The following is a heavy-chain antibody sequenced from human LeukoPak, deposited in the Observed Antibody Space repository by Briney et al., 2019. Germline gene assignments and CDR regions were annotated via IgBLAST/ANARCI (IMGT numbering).Heavy chain of an antibody. CDR3: AREGLYGDYVWSLDY. CDR1: GGSVSSGRYY. D-gene: IGHD4-17*01. V-gene: IGHV4-61*01. Sequence: PSETLSLTCTVCGGSVSSGRYYWSWIRQPPGKGLEWIGYIYYSGSTNYNPSLKSRVTISVDTSKNQFSLKLSSVTAADTAVYYCAREGLYGDYVWSLDYWGQGTLVTVSS. J-gene: IGHJ4*02. CDR2: IYYSGST.